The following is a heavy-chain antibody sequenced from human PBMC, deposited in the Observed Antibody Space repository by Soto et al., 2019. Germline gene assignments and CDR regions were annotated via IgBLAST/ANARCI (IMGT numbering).Heavy chain of an antibody. D-gene: IGHD5-18*01. V-gene: IGHV4-34*01. J-gene: IGHJ4*02. CDR3: ARTRRNEHSYGYDY. CDR1: GGSFSDYY. CDR2: INHSGST. Sequence: QVQLQQWGAGLLKPSETLSLTCAVYGGSFSDYYWGWIRQPPGKGLEWIGEINHSGSTTYNPSLKSRVTISVDTSKNQFSLKLSTVTAADTAVYYCARTRRNEHSYGYDYWGQGTLVTVSS.